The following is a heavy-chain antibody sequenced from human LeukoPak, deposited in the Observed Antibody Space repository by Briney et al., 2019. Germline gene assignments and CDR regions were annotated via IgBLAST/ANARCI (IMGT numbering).Heavy chain of an antibody. V-gene: IGHV3-7*01. D-gene: IGHD3-22*01. Sequence: GGSLRLSCAASGFTFGRYWMSWVRQAPGKVLEWVANIKEDGSQKYYVDSVKGRFTISRDNAKKSLDLQMNSLRVEDTAVYYCARDGGGSGYYYSRDYWGQGTLVTVSS. CDR3: ARDGGGSGYYYSRDY. CDR1: GFTFGRYW. CDR2: IKEDGSQK. J-gene: IGHJ4*02.